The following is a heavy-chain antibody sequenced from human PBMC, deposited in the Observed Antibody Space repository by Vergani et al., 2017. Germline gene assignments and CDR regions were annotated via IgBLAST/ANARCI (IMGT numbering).Heavy chain of an antibody. Sequence: QVQLVESGGGLVKPGGSLRLSCAASGFTFSDYYMSWIRQAPGKGLEWVSYISSSSSYTNYADSVKGRFTISRDNAKNSLYLQLNSLRAEDTAVYYCARERLRYDSSGYRGGNWFDPWGQGTLVTVSS. CDR3: ARERLRYDSSGYRGGNWFDP. V-gene: IGHV3-11*05. D-gene: IGHD3-22*01. J-gene: IGHJ5*02. CDR1: GFTFSDYY. CDR2: ISSSSSYT.